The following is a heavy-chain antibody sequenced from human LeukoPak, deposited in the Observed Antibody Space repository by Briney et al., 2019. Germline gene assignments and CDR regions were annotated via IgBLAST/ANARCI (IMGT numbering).Heavy chain of an antibody. Sequence: PGGSLRLSCAASGFTFSSYSMSWVRQAPGKGLEWVSSISSGSHYIHYADSMKGRFTISRVNAKNSLYLQMNSLRAEDTAVYYCARSDHGYYDFWSGYSLDLGYYYYYMDVWGKGTTVTVSS. D-gene: IGHD3-3*01. J-gene: IGHJ6*03. CDR3: ARSDHGYYDFWSGYSLDLGYYYYYMDV. V-gene: IGHV3-21*04. CDR1: GFTFSSYS. CDR2: ISSGSHYI.